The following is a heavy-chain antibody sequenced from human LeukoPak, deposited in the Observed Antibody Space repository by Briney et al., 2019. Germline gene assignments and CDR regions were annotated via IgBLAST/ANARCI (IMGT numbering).Heavy chain of an antibody. V-gene: IGHV4-34*01. CDR3: ATGRGYSYTWYFDY. CDR2: INHSGST. J-gene: IGHJ4*02. Sequence: SETLSLTCTVSGGSLSNNYWSWVRQPPGKGLEWIGEINHSGSTNYNPSLKSRVTISVDTSKNQFSLKVRSVTAADTAVYYCATGRGYSYTWYFDYWGQGTLVTVSS. CDR1: GGSLSNNY. D-gene: IGHD5-18*01.